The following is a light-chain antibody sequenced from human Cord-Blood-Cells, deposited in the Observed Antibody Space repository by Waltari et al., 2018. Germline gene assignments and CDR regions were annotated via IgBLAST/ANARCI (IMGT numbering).Light chain of an antibody. CDR2: AAS. CDR3: QQSDSTPFT. V-gene: IGKV1-39*01. Sequence: DIQMTQSPSSLSASVGDRVTITCRASQSISSYLNWYQQKPGKAPKLLIYAASNLQSGVPSRFSGSGSVTDFTLTISSLQPEDFATYCCQQSDSTPFTFGPGTKVDIK. J-gene: IGKJ3*01. CDR1: QSISSY.